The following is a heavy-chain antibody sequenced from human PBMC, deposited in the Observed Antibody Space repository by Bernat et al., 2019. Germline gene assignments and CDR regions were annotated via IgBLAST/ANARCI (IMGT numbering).Heavy chain of an antibody. V-gene: IGHV1-2*06. J-gene: IGHJ4*02. D-gene: IGHD5-12*01. CDR1: GYTFTGYY. Sequence: QVQLVQSGSEVKKPGASVKVSCKASGYTFTGYYMHWVRQAPGQGLEWMGRINPNSGGTNYAQKFQGRVTMTRDTSISTAYMDLSSLISDDTAMYYCARDRGVNIVAVDHFDYWGQGTLVTVSS. CDR3: ARDRGVNIVAVDHFDY. CDR2: INPNSGGT.